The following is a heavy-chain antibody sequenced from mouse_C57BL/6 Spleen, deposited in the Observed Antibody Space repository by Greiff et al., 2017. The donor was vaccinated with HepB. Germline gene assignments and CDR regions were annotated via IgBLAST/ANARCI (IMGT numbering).Heavy chain of an antibody. Sequence: EVKLVESGEGLVKPGGSLKLSCAASGFTFSSYAMSWVRQTPEKRLEWVAYISSGGDYIYYADTVKGRFTISRDNARNTLYLQMSSLKSEDTAMYYCTRGATTVVATKEDYFDYWGQGTTLTVSS. V-gene: IGHV5-9-1*02. CDR2: ISSGGDYI. J-gene: IGHJ2*01. CDR3: TRGATTVVATKEDYFDY. CDR1: GFTFSSYA. D-gene: IGHD1-1*01.